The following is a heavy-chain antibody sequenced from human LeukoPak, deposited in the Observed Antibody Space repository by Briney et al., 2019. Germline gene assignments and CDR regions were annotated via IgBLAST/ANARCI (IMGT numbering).Heavy chain of an antibody. Sequence: PSETLSLTCTVSGYSISSGYYWGWIRQPPGKGLEWIGSIYHSGSTYYNPSLKSRVTISVDTSKNQFSLKLSSATAADTAVYYCASWRLELDAFDIWGQGTMVTVSS. CDR2: IYHSGST. V-gene: IGHV4-38-2*02. D-gene: IGHD1-7*01. CDR3: ASWRLELDAFDI. J-gene: IGHJ3*02. CDR1: GYSISSGYY.